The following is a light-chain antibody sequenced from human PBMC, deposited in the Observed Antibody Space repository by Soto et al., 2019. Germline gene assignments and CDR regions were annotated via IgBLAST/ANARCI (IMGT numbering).Light chain of an antibody. CDR3: HT. V-gene: IGKV1-5*01. CDR1: QSIGTW. Sequence: DIQLTQSPSTLSSSLCYGVTITCRASQSIGTWLAWYQQKPGKAPKVLIYDVSTLKSGVPSRFSGSASATDFTLTISSLQPEDVASYYCHTFGQGTRRRL. J-gene: IGKJ5*01. CDR2: DVS.